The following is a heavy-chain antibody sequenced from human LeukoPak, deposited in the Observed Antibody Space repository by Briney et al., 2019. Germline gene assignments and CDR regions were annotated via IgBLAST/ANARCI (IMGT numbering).Heavy chain of an antibody. CDR3: ARDQFIQMAIFDS. Sequence: GGSLRLSCAGSGFTFSSYEMNWVRQAPGKGLDWVSYISSSGRTINYADSVKGRFTISRDNAKNSLYLQMNSLRAEDTAVYFCARDQFIQMAIFDSWGQGTLVTVSS. J-gene: IGHJ4*02. V-gene: IGHV3-48*03. D-gene: IGHD5-24*01. CDR1: GFTFSSYE. CDR2: ISSSGRTI.